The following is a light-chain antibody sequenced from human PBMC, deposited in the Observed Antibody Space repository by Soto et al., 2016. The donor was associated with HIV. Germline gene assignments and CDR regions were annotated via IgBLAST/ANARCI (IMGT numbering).Light chain of an antibody. J-gene: IGKJ4*01. CDR3: QQSYSSPLT. CDR2: AAS. CDR1: QSINSY. Sequence: DIQMTQSPSSLSASVGDRVSVTCRASQSINSYLNWYQQKLGKAPKLLIYAASSLQSGVPSRFSGSGSGTYFTLTISSLQPEDFATYFCQQSYSSPLTFGGGTNGGDQT. V-gene: IGKV1-39*01.